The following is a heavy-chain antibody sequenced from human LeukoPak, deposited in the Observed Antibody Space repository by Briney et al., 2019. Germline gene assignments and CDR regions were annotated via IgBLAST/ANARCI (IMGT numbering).Heavy chain of an antibody. CDR3: ARHGRIAVAKVTPSLRYGMDV. D-gene: IGHD6-19*01. Sequence: GESLKISCKGSGYSFTSYWIGWVRQMPGKGLEWMGIIHHGDSDTRHSPSFQGQVTISADKPISTAYLQWSSLKASDTAMYYCARHGRIAVAKVTPSLRYGMDVWGQGTTVTVSS. CDR2: IHHGDSDT. CDR1: GYSFTSYW. V-gene: IGHV5-51*01. J-gene: IGHJ6*02.